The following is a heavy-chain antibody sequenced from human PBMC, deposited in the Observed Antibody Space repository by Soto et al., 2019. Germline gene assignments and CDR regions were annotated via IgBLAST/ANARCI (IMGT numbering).Heavy chain of an antibody. V-gene: IGHV1-18*01. CDR3: AREPNYFDY. J-gene: IGHJ4*02. Sequence: AXVKVSCKASGYTCTSYAMHWVRQAPGQGLEWMGWISAYNGNTNYAQKLQGRVTMTTDTSTSTAYMELRSLRSDDTAVYYCAREPNYFDYWGQGTLVTVSS. CDR2: ISAYNGNT. CDR1: GYTCTSYA.